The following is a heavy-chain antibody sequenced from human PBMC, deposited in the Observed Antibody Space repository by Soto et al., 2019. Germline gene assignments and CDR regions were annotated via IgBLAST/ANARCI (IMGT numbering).Heavy chain of an antibody. CDR2: INPGYPAGRST. D-gene: IGHD1-26*01. CDR3: AREAIVAGATTGMDV. CDR1: GSTLTTFF. Sequence: ASVKGSCKASGSTLTTFFMHLVRQAPGQGLERMGVINPGYPAGRSTTYAQEFQGRVTMTTDTSTSTVYMELSRLRSDDTAVYYCAREAIVAGATTGMDVWGQGTTVTASS. J-gene: IGHJ6*02. V-gene: IGHV1-46*01.